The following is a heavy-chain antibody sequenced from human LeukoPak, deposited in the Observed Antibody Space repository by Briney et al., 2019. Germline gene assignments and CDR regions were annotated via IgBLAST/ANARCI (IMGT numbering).Heavy chain of an antibody. Sequence: GGSLTLSCVVSGFTVSSDLMNWVRQAPGKGLEWVSAMNSGGETYYADSVRGRFIISRDKSRNTLYLQMNSLRVDDTAVYYCARGGSMVRGVLWGQGTLVTVSS. V-gene: IGHV3-53*01. J-gene: IGHJ4*02. CDR1: GFTVSSDL. CDR3: ARGGSMVRGVL. D-gene: IGHD3-10*01. CDR2: MNSGGET.